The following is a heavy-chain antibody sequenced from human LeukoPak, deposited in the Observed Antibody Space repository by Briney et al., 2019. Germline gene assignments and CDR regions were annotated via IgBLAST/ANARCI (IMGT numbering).Heavy chain of an antibody. CDR3: ARALYSSGWYGNLDY. D-gene: IGHD6-19*01. J-gene: IGHJ4*02. Sequence: GASVKVSCKASGYTFTSYGLSWVRQAPGQGLEWMGWISAYNGNSNYAQKLQGRVTMTTDTSTSKAYMELSSLRSEDTAVYYCARALYSSGWYGNLDYWGQGTLVTVSS. CDR1: GYTFTSYG. CDR2: ISAYNGNS. V-gene: IGHV1-18*01.